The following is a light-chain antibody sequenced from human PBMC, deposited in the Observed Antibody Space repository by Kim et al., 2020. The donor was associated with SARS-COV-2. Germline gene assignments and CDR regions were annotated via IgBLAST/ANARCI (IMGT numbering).Light chain of an antibody. Sequence: EPGRITCGGHNIGPHHASWYRQKPGQAPVLVIYYNTDRPSGIPERLSGSNSGTTATLTISRVEAGDEADYYCQVWDSSSHFYVVFCGGSTLPVL. J-gene: IGLJ2*01. CDR3: QVWDSSSHFYVV. V-gene: IGLV3-21*01. CDR2: YNT. CDR1: NIGPHH.